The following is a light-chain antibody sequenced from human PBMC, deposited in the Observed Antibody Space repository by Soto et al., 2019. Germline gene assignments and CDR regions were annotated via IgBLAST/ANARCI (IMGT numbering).Light chain of an antibody. CDR3: LSYTRNTTLL. J-gene: IGLJ2*01. V-gene: IGLV2-14*01. CDR1: SSDIGGYKY. CDR2: EVN. Sequence: QSALTQPASVSGSPGQSITISCTGTSSDIGGYKYVSWYQHHPGRAPKFIIYEVNNRPSGVSNRFSGSMSGNTASLTIAGLQTEDEADYYCLSYTRNTTLLFCGGTKLTVL.